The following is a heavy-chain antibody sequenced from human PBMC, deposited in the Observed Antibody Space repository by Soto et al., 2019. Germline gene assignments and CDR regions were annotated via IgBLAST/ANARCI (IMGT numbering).Heavy chain of an antibody. CDR3: AKVQLDLRGWWFGP. CDR1: GFTCRSDV. CDR2: ISAGGDNT. Sequence: EVQLLESGGGLVQPGGSLRLSCEASGFTCRSDVMTWVRHAPGKGLEWVSGISAGGDNTYYADSVEGRFTISRDNSQNTLYLQMNSLRAEDTAVYYCAKVQLDLRGWWFGPWGQGTLVTVSS. J-gene: IGHJ5*02. V-gene: IGHV3-23*01. D-gene: IGHD1-7*01.